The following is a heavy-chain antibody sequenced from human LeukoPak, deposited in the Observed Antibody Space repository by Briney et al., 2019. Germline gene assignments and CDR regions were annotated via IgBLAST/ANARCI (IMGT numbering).Heavy chain of an antibody. J-gene: IGHJ1*01. CDR1: GGTFGSYA. V-gene: IGHV1-69*05. CDR2: IIPIFGTA. Sequence: SVKVSCKASGGTFGSYAISWVRQAPGQGLEWMGRIIPIFGTANYAQKFQGRVTITTDESTSTAYMELSSLRSEDTAVYYCATKAATYYYDSSGYYGAEYFQHWGQGTLVTVSS. CDR3: ATKAATYYYDSSGYYGAEYFQH. D-gene: IGHD3-22*01.